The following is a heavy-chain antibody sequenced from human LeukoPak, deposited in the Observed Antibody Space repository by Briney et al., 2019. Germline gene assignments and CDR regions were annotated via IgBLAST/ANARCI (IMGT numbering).Heavy chain of an antibody. J-gene: IGHJ5*02. CDR3: ARDRLDYDSSGYYQSWFDP. Sequence: SETLSLTCTVSGGSISSSSYYWGWIRQPPGKGLEWIGSIYYSGSTYYNPSLKSRVTISVDTSKNQFSLKLSSVTAADTAVYYCARDRLDYDSSGYYQSWFDPWGQGTLVTVSP. CDR2: IYYSGST. V-gene: IGHV4-39*07. D-gene: IGHD3-22*01. CDR1: GGSISSSSYY.